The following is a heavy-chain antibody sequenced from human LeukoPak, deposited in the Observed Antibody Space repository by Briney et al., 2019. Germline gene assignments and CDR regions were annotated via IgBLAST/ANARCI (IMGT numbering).Heavy chain of an antibody. D-gene: IGHD3-10*01. J-gene: IGHJ3*02. CDR2: IYSGGST. V-gene: IGHV3-66*01. CDR3: AREGAGDTMVQDAFDI. CDR1: GFTASSNY. Sequence: PGGSLRLSCAASGFTASSNYMSWVRQAPGKGLEWVSVIYSGGSTYYADSVRGRFTISRDNSKNTLYLQMNSLRAEDTAVYYCAREGAGDTMVQDAFDIWGQGTMVTVSS.